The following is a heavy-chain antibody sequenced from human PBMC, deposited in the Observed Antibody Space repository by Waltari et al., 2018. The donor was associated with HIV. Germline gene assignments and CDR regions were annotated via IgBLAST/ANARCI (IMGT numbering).Heavy chain of an antibody. Sequence: QVQLGPPGAAGQKPGASVTGYCTASGYASTSSHLQPIPQAPGQGLGWMGWINPNSGGTNYAQKFQGRVTMTRDTSISTAYMELSRLRSDDTAVYYCARAAAGGNWFDPWGQGTLVTVSS. CDR3: ARAAAGGNWFDP. J-gene: IGHJ5*02. CDR2: INPNSGGT. V-gene: IGHV1-2*02. D-gene: IGHD1-26*01. CDR1: GYASTSSH.